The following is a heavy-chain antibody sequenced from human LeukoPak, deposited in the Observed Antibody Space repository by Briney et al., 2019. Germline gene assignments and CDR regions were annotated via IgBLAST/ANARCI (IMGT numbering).Heavy chain of an antibody. J-gene: IGHJ4*02. Sequence: GGSLRLSCAASGFTFSNYGMYWVRQAPGKGLEWVSAISGSGGSTYYADSVKGRFTISRDNSKNTLYLQMNSLRAEDTAVYYCAKDYYDSSAFDYWGQGTLVTVSS. CDR2: ISGSGGST. CDR1: GFTFSNYG. V-gene: IGHV3-23*01. D-gene: IGHD3-22*01. CDR3: AKDYYDSSAFDY.